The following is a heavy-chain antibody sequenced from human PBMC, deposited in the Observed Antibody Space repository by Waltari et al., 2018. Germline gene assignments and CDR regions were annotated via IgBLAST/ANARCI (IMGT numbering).Heavy chain of an antibody. J-gene: IGHJ4*02. CDR3: ARRKATAIAAFDY. Sequence: QLQLQESGPGLVKPSETLSLTCTVSGGSISSSSYYWGWIRQPPGKGLEWIGSIYYSGSTSYNPSLKSRVTISADTSKNQFSLKLSAVTAADTAVYYCARRKATAIAAFDYWGEGTLVTVSS. D-gene: IGHD6-13*01. CDR2: IYYSGST. CDR1: GGSISSSSYY. V-gene: IGHV4-39*01.